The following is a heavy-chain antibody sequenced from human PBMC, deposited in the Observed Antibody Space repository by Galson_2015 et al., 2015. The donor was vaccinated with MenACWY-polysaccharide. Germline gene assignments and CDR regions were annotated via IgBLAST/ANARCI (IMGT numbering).Heavy chain of an antibody. V-gene: IGHV3-53*01. D-gene: IGHD3-10*01. CDR1: GLSVSRNY. CDR3: ARDTGVSATQYVGYLDY. Sequence: SLRLSCAISGLSVSRNYWSWVRQAPGKGLEWVSVVYAGGTTYYAESVKGRFTISRDNSKNTLFLQMNSLTVADSADHYCARDTGVSATQYVGYLDYWGRGALVTVSS. CDR2: VYAGGTT. J-gene: IGHJ4*02.